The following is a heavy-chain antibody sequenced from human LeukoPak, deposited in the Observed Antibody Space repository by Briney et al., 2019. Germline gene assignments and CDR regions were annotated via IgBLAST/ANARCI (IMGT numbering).Heavy chain of an antibody. CDR1: GFTFSSYE. CDR3: ARVKRFGGATNGVDY. CDR2: IGGSDSTK. Sequence: GGSLRLSCAASGFTFSSYEMNWVRQAPGKGLEWISYIGGSDSTKYYADSVKGRFTISRDNTKNSLYLQMNSLRAEDTAVYYCARVKRFGGATNGVDYWGQGTLVTVSS. D-gene: IGHD1-26*01. J-gene: IGHJ4*02. V-gene: IGHV3-48*03.